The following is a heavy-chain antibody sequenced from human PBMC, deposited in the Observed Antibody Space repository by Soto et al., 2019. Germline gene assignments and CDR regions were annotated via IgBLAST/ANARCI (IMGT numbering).Heavy chain of an antibody. CDR1: GGSISSSSYY. D-gene: IGHD3-10*01. CDR3: ARRVVRGVIISSTTHFDY. V-gene: IGHV4-39*01. J-gene: IGHJ4*02. CDR2: IYYSGST. Sequence: SETLSLTCTVSGGSISSSSYYWGWIRQPPGKGLEWIGSIYYSGSTYYNPSLKSRVTISVDTSKNQFSLKLSSVTAADTAVYYCARRVVRGVIISSTTHFDYWGQGTPVTVSS.